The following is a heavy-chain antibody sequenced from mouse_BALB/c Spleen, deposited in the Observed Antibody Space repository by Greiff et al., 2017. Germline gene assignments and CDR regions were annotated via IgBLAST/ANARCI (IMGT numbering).Heavy chain of an antibody. CDR1: GFNIKDTY. CDR3: ARNLYYYGSSYHAMDY. J-gene: IGHJ4*01. CDR2: IDPANGNT. V-gene: IGHV14-3*02. D-gene: IGHD1-1*01. Sequence: VQLKESGAELVKPGASVKLSCTASGFNIKDTYMHWVKQRPEQGLEWIGRIDPANGNTKYDPKFQGKATITADTSSNTAYLQLSSLTSEDTAVYYCARNLYYYGSSYHAMDYWGQGTSVTVSA.